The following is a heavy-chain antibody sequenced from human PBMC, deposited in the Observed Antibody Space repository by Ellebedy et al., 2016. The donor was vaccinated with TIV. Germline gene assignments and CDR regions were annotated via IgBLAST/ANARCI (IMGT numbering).Heavy chain of an antibody. CDR3: ARPSSVYDSSGVNWFDP. CDR1: GYSFTSYW. D-gene: IGHD3-22*01. J-gene: IGHJ5*02. Sequence: GESLKISCKGSGYSFTSYWISWVRQMPGKGLEWMGRIDPSDSYTNYSPSFQGHVTISADKSISTAYLQWSSLKASDTAMYYCARPSSVYDSSGVNWFDPWGQGTLVTVSS. V-gene: IGHV5-10-1*01. CDR2: IDPSDSYT.